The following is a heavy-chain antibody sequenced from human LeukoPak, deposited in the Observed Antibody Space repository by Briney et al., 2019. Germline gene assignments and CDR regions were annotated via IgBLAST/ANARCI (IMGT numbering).Heavy chain of an antibody. Sequence: GESLKISCKGSGYSFSTYWIAWARHMPEKGLEWMGFIYPGDSDIRYSPSFQGQVTISADKSINTAYLQWSILKASDTAIYYCARHMDKNKGYCSGSTCYDAFDIWGQGTTVTVSS. CDR3: ARHMDKNKGYCSGSTCYDAFDI. CDR2: IYPGDSDI. CDR1: GYSFSTYW. V-gene: IGHV5-51*01. D-gene: IGHD2-2*01. J-gene: IGHJ3*02.